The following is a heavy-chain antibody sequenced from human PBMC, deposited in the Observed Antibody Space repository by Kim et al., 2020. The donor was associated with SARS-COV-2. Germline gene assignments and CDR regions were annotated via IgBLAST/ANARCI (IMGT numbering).Heavy chain of an antibody. D-gene: IGHD3-16*01. V-gene: IGHV4-59*13. J-gene: IGHJ3*02. CDR3: ARVPAMITFGGFAFDI. CDR2: IYYSGST. CDR1: GGSISSYY. Sequence: SETLSLTCTVSGGSISSYYWSWIRQPPGKGLEWIGYIYYSGSTNYNPSLKSRVTISVDTSKNQFSLKLSSVTAADTAVYYCARVPAMITFGGFAFDIWGQGTMVTVSS.